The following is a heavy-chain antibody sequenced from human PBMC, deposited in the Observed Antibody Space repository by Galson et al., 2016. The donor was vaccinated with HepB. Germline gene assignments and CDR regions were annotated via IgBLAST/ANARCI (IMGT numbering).Heavy chain of an antibody. CDR2: IYQSGST. CDR3: ARLRNYRWGSYREGDAFDI. Sequence: ETLSLTCTVSGYSISSDYYWGWIRQPPGKGLESLGNIYQSGSTYYNPSLESRVTISVDTSNNQFSLKLTYVTAADTAVYYCARLRNYRWGSYREGDAFDIWAKGQRSPSLQ. V-gene: IGHV4-38-2*02. CDR1: GYSISSDYY. D-gene: IGHD3-16*02. J-gene: IGHJ3*02.